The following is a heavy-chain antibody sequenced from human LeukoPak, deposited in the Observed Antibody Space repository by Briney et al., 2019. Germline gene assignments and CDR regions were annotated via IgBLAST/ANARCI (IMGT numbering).Heavy chain of an antibody. CDR2: IYTSGST. J-gene: IGHJ4*02. D-gene: IGHD2-21*02. Sequence: SQTLSLTCTVSGGSISSGSYYWSWIRQPAGKGLEWIGRIYTSGSTNYNPSLKSRVTISVDTSKNQFSLKLSSVTAADTAVYYCARGGGAYCGDDCRRTLDYWGQGTLVTVSS. CDR1: GGSISSGSYY. V-gene: IGHV4-61*02. CDR3: ARGGGAYCGDDCRRTLDY.